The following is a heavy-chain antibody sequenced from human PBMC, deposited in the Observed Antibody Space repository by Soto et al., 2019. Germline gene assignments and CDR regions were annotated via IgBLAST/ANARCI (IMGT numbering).Heavy chain of an antibody. CDR2: INHSGST. CDR1: GGSFSGYY. CDR3: ARGREYSSSYYYYYGMDV. J-gene: IGHJ6*02. V-gene: IGHV4-34*01. Sequence: QVQLQQWGAGLLKPSETLSLTCAVYGGSFSGYYWSWIRQPPGKGLEWIGEINHSGSTNYNPSLKRRVTISVDTSKNQFSLKLSSVTAADTAVYYCARGREYSSSYYYYYGMDVWGQGTTVTVSS. D-gene: IGHD6-6*01.